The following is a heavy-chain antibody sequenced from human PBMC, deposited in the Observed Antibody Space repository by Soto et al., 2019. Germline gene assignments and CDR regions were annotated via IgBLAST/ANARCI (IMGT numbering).Heavy chain of an antibody. CDR1: GETVSTNSST. J-gene: IGHJ3*02. CDR2: TYYRSNWYN. V-gene: IGHV6-1*01. D-gene: IGHD2-15*01. CDR3: VYCCTRDQRDVLDI. Sequence: SQTLPLTFALSGETVSTNSSTWNWIRQSPSRGLEWLGKTYYRSNWYNDYAVSVKSRITINPDTSKNQFSLHVTSVTPEDAAVYYFVYCCTRDQRDVLDICGQRTLVTVS.